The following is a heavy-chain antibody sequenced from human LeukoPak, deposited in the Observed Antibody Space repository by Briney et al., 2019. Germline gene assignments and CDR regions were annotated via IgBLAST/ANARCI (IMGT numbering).Heavy chain of an antibody. CDR1: GFTFSSYS. D-gene: IGHD6-6*01. J-gene: IGHJ6*02. CDR3: ARLTGYSSSSGYYYGMDL. V-gene: IGHV3-21*01. CDR2: ISSSSSYI. Sequence: GGSLRLSCAASGFTFSSYSMNWVRQAPGKGLEWVSSISSSSSYIYYADSVKGRFTISRDNAKNSLYLQMNSLRAEDTAVYYCARLTGYSSSSGYYYGMDLWGQGTTVTVS.